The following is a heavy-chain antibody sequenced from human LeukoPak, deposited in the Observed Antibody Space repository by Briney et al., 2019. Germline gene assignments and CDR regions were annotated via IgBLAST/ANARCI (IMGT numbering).Heavy chain of an antibody. Sequence: SETLSLTCTVSGYSISSGYHWGWIRQSPGKGLEWIGSIYNSGSTHFNPSLRSRVTISRDTSKNQFSLKLSSVTATDTAVYYCARMVEMATSFDYWGQGTLVTVSS. V-gene: IGHV4-38-2*02. J-gene: IGHJ4*02. CDR3: ARMVEMATSFDY. D-gene: IGHD5-24*01. CDR2: IYNSGST. CDR1: GYSISSGYH.